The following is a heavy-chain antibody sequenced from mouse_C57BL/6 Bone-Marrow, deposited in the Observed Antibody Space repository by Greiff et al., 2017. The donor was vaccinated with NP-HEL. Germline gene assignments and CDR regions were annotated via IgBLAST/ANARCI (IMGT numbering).Heavy chain of an antibody. D-gene: IGHD1-1*01. J-gene: IGHJ3*01. CDR2: INPSNGGT. V-gene: IGHV1-53*01. CDR3: ARWGYYGSSSLFAY. Sequence: QVHVKQPGTELVKPGASVKLSCKASGYTFTSYWMHWVKQRPGQGLEWIGNINPSNGGTNYNEKFKSKATLTVDKSSSTAYMQLSSLTSEDSAVYYCARWGYYGSSSLFAYWGQGTLVTVSA. CDR1: GYTFTSYW.